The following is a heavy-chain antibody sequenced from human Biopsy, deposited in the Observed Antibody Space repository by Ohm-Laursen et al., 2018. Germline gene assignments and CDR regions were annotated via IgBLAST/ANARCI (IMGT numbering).Heavy chain of an antibody. CDR3: ARRGSGGRSFDH. CDR2: ISDSGST. CDR1: GASVNTFDFY. Sequence: SDTLSLTCTVSGASVNTFDFYWTWIRQPPGKGPEWIGDISDSGSTNYKPSLKSRVIISVDTSKNQFSLNLSSVTAADTAVYYCARRGSGGRSFDHWGQGTLVTVSS. V-gene: IGHV4-61*08. D-gene: IGHD2-15*01. J-gene: IGHJ4*02.